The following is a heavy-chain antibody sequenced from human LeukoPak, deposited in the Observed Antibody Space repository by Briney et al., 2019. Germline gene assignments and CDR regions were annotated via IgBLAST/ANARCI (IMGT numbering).Heavy chain of an antibody. Sequence: KPSETLSLTCTVSGSMYNYYWSWIRQPPGKGLEWIGYIHYSGSTNYNPSLKSRVTMSLDTSNNQVSLKLNSVTAADTAVYYCARHISSGGTYAHFDYWGQGTLVTVSS. J-gene: IGHJ4*02. CDR2: IHYSGST. V-gene: IGHV4-59*08. CDR1: GSMYNYY. D-gene: IGHD1-26*01. CDR3: ARHISSGGTYAHFDY.